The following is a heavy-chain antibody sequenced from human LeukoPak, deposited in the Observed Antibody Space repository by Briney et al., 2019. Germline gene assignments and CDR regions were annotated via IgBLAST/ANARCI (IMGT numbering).Heavy chain of an antibody. D-gene: IGHD3-22*01. CDR3: ARMAVSYYYDSSTYYPTAFDV. Sequence: SETLSLTCAVSGYSISSGYYWGWIRQSPGKGLEWIATIFHSGSIYYNPSLKSRVTLSVDTSKDQFSLRLNSVTAADTALYYCARMAVSYYYDSSTYYPTAFDVWGQGTMVSVSS. CDR2: IFHSGSI. CDR1: GYSISSGYY. J-gene: IGHJ3*01. V-gene: IGHV4-38-2*01.